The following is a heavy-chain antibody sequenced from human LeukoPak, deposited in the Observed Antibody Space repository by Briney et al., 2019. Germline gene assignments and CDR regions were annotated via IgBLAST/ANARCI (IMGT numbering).Heavy chain of an antibody. J-gene: IGHJ4*02. CDR2: ISANNNNT. Sequence: ASVKVSCKASGYTFTSYAMGWVRQAPGQGLEWMGWISANNNNTDNVQKLQGRVTMTTDTSTSTAYMELRSLRSDDTAVYYCARALYHTFDYWGQGTLVTVSS. V-gene: IGHV1-18*01. CDR1: GYTFTSYA. CDR3: ARALYHTFDY. D-gene: IGHD2-2*01.